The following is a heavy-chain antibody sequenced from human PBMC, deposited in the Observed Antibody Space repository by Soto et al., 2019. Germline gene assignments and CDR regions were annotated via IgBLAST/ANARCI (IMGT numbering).Heavy chain of an antibody. CDR3: ARADCSGGSCYLFDY. J-gene: IGHJ4*02. Sequence: SVKVSCKASGGTFSSYAISWVRQAPGQGLEWMGGIIPIFGTANYAQKFQGRVTMTRDTSTSTAYMELSSLRSEDTAVYYCARADCSGGSCYLFDYWGQGTLVTVSS. CDR2: IIPIFGTA. CDR1: GGTFSSYA. D-gene: IGHD2-15*01. V-gene: IGHV1-69*05.